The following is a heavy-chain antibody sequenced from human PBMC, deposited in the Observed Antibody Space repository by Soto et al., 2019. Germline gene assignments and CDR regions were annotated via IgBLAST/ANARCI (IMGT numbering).Heavy chain of an antibody. J-gene: IGHJ6*02. CDR1: GFTFSSYA. CDR2: ISYDGSNK. V-gene: IGHV3-30-3*01. Sequence: GGSLRLSCAASGFTFSSYAMHWVRQAPGKGLEWVAVISYDGSNKYYADSVKGRFTISRDNSKNTLYLQMNSLRAEDTAVYYCARVSCSGGSCYSLYYYYGTDVWGQGTTVTVSS. CDR3: ARVSCSGGSCYSLYYYYGTDV. D-gene: IGHD2-15*01.